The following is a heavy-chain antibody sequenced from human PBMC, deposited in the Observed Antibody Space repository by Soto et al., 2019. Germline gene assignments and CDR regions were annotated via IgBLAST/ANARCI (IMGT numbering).Heavy chain of an antibody. CDR2: VSHDGRNT. CDR3: AKGGRQWLVTSDFNY. Sequence: VQLVESGGGVVQPGRSLRLSCAASGFTFSDYAMHWVRQAPGKGLEWVAVVSHDGRNTHYADSVKGRITISRDSSKNTVSLEMTILRAEDTAVYYCAKGGRQWLVTSDFNYWGQGALVTVSS. V-gene: IGHV3-30*18. J-gene: IGHJ4*02. CDR1: GFTFSDYA. D-gene: IGHD6-19*01.